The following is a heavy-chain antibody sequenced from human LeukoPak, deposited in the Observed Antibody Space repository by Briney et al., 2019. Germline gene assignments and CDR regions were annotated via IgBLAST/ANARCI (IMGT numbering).Heavy chain of an antibody. CDR2: IYYSGST. CDR1: GGSISSYY. CDR3: ARDNERRLTAAGTAAFDL. J-gene: IGHJ2*01. D-gene: IGHD6-13*01. V-gene: IGHV4-59*12. Sequence: SETLSLTCTVSGGSISSYYWSWVRQPPGKGLEWIGYIYYSGSTNYNPSLKSRVTISVDTSKNQVSLNLTSVTAADTAIYYCARDNERRLTAAGTAAFDLWGRGTLVTVSS.